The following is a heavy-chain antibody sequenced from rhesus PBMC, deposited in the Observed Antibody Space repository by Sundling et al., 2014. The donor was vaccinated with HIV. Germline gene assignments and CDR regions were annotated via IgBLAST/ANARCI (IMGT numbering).Heavy chain of an antibody. V-gene: IGHV1S2*01. J-gene: IGHJ6*01. CDR2: INPYNGNT. D-gene: IGHD1-44*02. Sequence: QVQLVQSGAEVKKPGSSVKVSCKASGYTFTDYYMHWVRQAPRQGLEWMGWINPYNGNTKYAQKFQGRVTMTRDTSTSTAYMELSSLRSEDTAVYYCARDATIYGLDSWGQGVVVTVSS. CDR3: ARDATIYGLDS. CDR1: GYTFTDYY.